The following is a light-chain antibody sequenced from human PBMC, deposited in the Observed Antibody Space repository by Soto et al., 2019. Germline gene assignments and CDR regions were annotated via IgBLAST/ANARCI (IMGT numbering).Light chain of an antibody. CDR3: LQPNSYTLT. Sequence: IQMTQSPSTLSSSLGDRVTITCRASQSISSWLAWYQQKPGKAPKLLIYAASSLQSGVPSRFSGSASGTDGTITISSLQTEDGSTYYCLQPNSYTLTFGQGTRLEIK. CDR1: QSISSW. J-gene: IGKJ5*01. CDR2: AAS. V-gene: IGKV1-5*01.